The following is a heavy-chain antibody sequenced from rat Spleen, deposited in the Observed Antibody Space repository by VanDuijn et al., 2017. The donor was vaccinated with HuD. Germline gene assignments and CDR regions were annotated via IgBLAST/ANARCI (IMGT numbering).Heavy chain of an antibody. D-gene: IGHD5-1*01. V-gene: IGHV5-25*01. Sequence: EVRLVESDGGLVQPGGSLKLSCAASGFAFSDFFMAWVRQAPAKGLEWVATISPSGGGTYSRDSVKGRFTVSRDNAKSTLYLQMDSLRSEDTATYYCARQTLNWVLFDYWGQGVMVTVSA. J-gene: IGHJ2*01. CDR3: ARQTLNWVLFDY. CDR1: GFAFSDFF. CDR2: ISPSGGGT.